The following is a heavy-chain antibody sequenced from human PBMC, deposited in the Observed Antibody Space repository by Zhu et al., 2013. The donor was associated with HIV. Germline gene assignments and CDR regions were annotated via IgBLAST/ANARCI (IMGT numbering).Heavy chain of an antibody. CDR2: IYYSGST. CDR3: AGERAKGYFDY. CDR1: GSISSGDYY. V-gene: IGHV4-30-4*08. J-gene: IGHJ4*02. Sequence: QVQLQESGPGLVKPSQTPVPHLHCLCGSISSGDYYWSWIRQPPGKGLEWIGYIYYSGSTYYNPSLKSRVTISVDTSKNQFSLKLSSVTAADTAVYYCAGERAKGYFDYWGQGTLVTVSS.